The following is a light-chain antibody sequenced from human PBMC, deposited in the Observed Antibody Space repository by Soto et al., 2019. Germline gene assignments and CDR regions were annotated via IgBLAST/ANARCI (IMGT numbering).Light chain of an antibody. J-gene: IGKJ3*01. Sequence: EIVLTQSPATLSLSPGERATLSCRASQSVSSYLAWYQQKPGQAPRLLIYDASNRATGIPARFSGSGSGTDFTLTISRLEPADFAVYYCQQRSNWPPLFTFGPGNKVDIK. CDR1: QSVSSY. V-gene: IGKV3-11*01. CDR2: DAS. CDR3: QQRSNWPPLFT.